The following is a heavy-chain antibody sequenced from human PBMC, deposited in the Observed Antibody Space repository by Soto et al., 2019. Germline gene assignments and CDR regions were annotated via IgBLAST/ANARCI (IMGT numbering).Heavy chain of an antibody. Sequence: EVQLVESGGNLVQPGGSLRLSCAASGFTFISYEMNWVRQAPGKGLEWVSYISSIGSTKYYADSVNGRFTISRDNAKNSLYLQMKGLRADDSAVYYCARVFLRTYDNNGYYFDYWGQGTLVTVSS. D-gene: IGHD3-22*01. J-gene: IGHJ4*02. CDR1: GFTFISYE. CDR2: ISSIGSTK. V-gene: IGHV3-48*03. CDR3: ARVFLRTYDNNGYYFDY.